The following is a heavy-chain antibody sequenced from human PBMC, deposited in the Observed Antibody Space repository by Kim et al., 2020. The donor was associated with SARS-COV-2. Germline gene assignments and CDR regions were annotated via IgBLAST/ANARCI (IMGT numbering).Heavy chain of an antibody. CDR2: IYYSGRT. V-gene: IGHV4-59*01. CDR1: GSSMISYY. J-gene: IGHJ4*02. CDR3: VIDVANWGFDY. Sequence: SETLSLSCTVSGSSMISYYLNWIRQSPGKGLEWVGYIYYSGRTNYSPSLDTRLSMSIDTTKNQFSLKLTSMTAADTAVYYCVIDVANWGFDYGGQVTLVT. D-gene: IGHD7-27*01.